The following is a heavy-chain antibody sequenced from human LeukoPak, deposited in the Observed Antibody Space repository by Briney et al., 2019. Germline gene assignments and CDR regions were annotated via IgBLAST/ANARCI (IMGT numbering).Heavy chain of an antibody. CDR2: IKQDGSEK. J-gene: IGHJ3*02. CDR3: ARTPSHDPGAFDI. V-gene: IGHV3-7*01. Sequence: GGSLRLSCAASGFTFSSYGMSWVRQAPGKGLEWVANIKQDGSEKYYVDSVKGRFTISRDNAKNSLYLQMNSLRAEDTAVYYCARTPSHDPGAFDIWGQGTMVTVSS. CDR1: GFTFSSYG.